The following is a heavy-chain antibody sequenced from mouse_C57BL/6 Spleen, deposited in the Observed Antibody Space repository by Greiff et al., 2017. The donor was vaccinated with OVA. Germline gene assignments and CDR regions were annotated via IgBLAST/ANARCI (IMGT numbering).Heavy chain of an antibody. CDR1: GFSLTSYG. J-gene: IGHJ3*01. D-gene: IGHD1-1*01. CDR2: IWSGGST. V-gene: IGHV2-4*01. CDR3: AKNERDYYGSSYVWFAY. Sequence: VQLKESGPGLVQPSQSLSITCTVSGFSLTSYGVHWVRQPPGKGLEWLGVIWSGGSTDYNAAFISRLSISKDNSKSQVFFKMNSLQADDTAIYYCAKNERDYYGSSYVWFAYWGQGTLVTVSA.